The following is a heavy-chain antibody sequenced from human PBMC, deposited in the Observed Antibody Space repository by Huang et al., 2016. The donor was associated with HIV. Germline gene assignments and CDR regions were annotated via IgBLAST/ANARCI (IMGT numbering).Heavy chain of an antibody. Sequence: QVQLQESGPGLVKPSQTLSLTCTVSGGSISSGSYYWSWIRQPAGKGLEWIGHNYTSGSTNYNPSLKSRVTISVDTSKKQFSLKLSSVTAADTAVYFCARVPRYSYGSHYFDYWGQGTLVTVSS. J-gene: IGHJ4*02. CDR1: GGSISSGSYY. D-gene: IGHD5-18*01. CDR2: NYTSGST. V-gene: IGHV4-61*09. CDR3: ARVPRYSYGSHYFDY.